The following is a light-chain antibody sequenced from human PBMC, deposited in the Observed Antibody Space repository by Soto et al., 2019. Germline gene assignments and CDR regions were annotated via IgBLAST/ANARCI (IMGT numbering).Light chain of an antibody. V-gene: IGKV1-5*01. CDR2: DAS. CDR1: QSVSSW. Sequence: DIQMTQSPSTLSASVGDRVTITCRASQSVSSWLAWYQQKPGKAPKLVIYDASSSESGVPSRFSGSGSGTDFTLSISSLRPDDFATYYCQQYKSDPYTFGQGTKLEIK. J-gene: IGKJ2*01. CDR3: QQYKSDPYT.